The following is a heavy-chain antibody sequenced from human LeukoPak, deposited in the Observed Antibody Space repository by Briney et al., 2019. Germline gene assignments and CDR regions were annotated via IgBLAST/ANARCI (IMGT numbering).Heavy chain of an antibody. D-gene: IGHD1-1*01. Sequence: SETLSLTCIVSAGSVSTIDYYWAWIRLPPGKGLEWIGEINHSGSTNYNPSLKSRVTISVDTSKNQFSLKLSSVTAADTAVYYCARLIITTDPPVRLLDYWGQGTLVTVSS. CDR3: ARLIITTDPPVRLLDY. CDR2: INHSGST. J-gene: IGHJ4*02. V-gene: IGHV4-39*07. CDR1: AGSVSTIDYY.